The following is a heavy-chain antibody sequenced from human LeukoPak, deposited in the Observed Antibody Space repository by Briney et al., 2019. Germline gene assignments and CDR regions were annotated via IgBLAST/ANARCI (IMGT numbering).Heavy chain of an antibody. CDR1: GGSISSYC. D-gene: IGHD5-18*01. CDR3: ARVSFGLLSGTMELWL. V-gene: IGHV4-59*07. CDR2: IDYSGST. J-gene: IGHJ4*02. Sequence: PSYTLSLTCTGSGGSISSYCWRWIRQPPGQGLEWVGYIDYSGSTNYHPPLIPRVTISVDTSKNQFSLKLSSVTAAETAVYYRARVSFGLLSGTMELWLCGEGGLVTVSS.